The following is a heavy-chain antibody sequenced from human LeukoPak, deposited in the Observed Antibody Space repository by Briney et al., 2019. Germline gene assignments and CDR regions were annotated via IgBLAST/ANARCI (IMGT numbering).Heavy chain of an antibody. J-gene: IGHJ4*02. D-gene: IGHD2-15*01. CDR1: GGSISSGGYS. Sequence: PSETLSLTCAVSGGSISSGGYSWSWIRQPPGKGLEWIGYIYQSGSTYYNPSLKSRVTISVDRSKNQFSLRLSSVTAADTAVYYCASDPGRYPMKRGYCSGGSCYYHFDYWGQGTLVTVSS. V-gene: IGHV4-30-2*01. CDR3: ASDPGRYPMKRGYCSGGSCYYHFDY. CDR2: IYQSGST.